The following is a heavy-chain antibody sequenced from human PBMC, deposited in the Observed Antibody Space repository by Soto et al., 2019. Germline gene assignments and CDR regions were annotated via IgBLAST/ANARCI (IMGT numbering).Heavy chain of an antibody. D-gene: IGHD3-10*01. J-gene: IGHJ4*02. Sequence: EVQVVESGGGLVQPGGSLRLSCAASGFTFSDHYMDWVRQAPGKGLEWVGRTRNRANSYTTEYAASVKGRFTISRDDSKNSLYLQMNSLKTEDTAVYYCARATYGSGSYYLDYWGQGTLVTVSS. V-gene: IGHV3-72*01. CDR2: TRNRANSYTT. CDR1: GFTFSDHY. CDR3: ARATYGSGSYYLDY.